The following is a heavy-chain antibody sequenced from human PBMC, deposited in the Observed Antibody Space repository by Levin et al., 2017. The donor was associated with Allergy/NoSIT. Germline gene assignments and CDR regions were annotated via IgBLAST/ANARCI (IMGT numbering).Heavy chain of an antibody. CDR3: VREWWRAFDI. D-gene: IGHD2-15*01. V-gene: IGHV3-33*01. CDR1: GFIFRNYG. Sequence: PGGSLRLSCAASGFIFRNYGMHWVRQAPGKGLEWVALIWYDGSDKYYADSVKGRLTISRDNSKNTLYLQMNSLRAEDTAVYYCVREWWRAFDIWGQGTMVTVSS. CDR2: IWYDGSDK. J-gene: IGHJ3*02.